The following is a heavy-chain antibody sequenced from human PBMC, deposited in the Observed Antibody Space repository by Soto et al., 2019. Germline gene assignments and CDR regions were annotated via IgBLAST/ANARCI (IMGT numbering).Heavy chain of an antibody. Sequence: GGSLRLSCAASGFTFSSYSMSWVRQAPGKGLEWVSGFRTSGDGGTTFYADSVKGRFTISRDNSKNMLFLQMNSLRAEDTAIYYCAKKVNSGPGSQYFDYWGQGTLVTVSS. CDR3: AKKVNSGPGSQYFDY. CDR1: GFTFSSYS. CDR2: FRTSGDGGTT. V-gene: IGHV3-23*01. D-gene: IGHD3-10*01. J-gene: IGHJ4*02.